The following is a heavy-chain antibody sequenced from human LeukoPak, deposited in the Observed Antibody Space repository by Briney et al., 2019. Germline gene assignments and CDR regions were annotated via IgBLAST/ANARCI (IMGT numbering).Heavy chain of an antibody. CDR1: GFTFSSYG. J-gene: IGHJ5*02. Sequence: GGSLRLSCAASGFTFSSYGIHWVRQAPGKGLEWVAFIRYDGSNKYYADSVKGRFTISRDNSKNTLYLQMNSLRAEDTAVYYCAKVGGEGGSYSGWFDPWGQGTLVTVSS. D-gene: IGHD1-26*01. CDR3: AKVGGEGGSYSGWFDP. V-gene: IGHV3-30*02. CDR2: IRYDGSNK.